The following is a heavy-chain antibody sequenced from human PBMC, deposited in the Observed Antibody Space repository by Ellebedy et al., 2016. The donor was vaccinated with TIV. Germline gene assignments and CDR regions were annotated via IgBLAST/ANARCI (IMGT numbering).Heavy chain of an antibody. Sequence: SETLSLXXTVSGGSVSSGSYYWSWIRQPPGKGLEWIGYIYYSGSTYYNPSLKSRVTISVDTSKNQFSLKLSSVTAADTAVYYCARGVPAAMVFDYWGQGTLVTVSS. D-gene: IGHD2-2*01. CDR1: GGSVSSGSYY. V-gene: IGHV4-31*03. J-gene: IGHJ4*02. CDR3: ARGVPAAMVFDY. CDR2: IYYSGST.